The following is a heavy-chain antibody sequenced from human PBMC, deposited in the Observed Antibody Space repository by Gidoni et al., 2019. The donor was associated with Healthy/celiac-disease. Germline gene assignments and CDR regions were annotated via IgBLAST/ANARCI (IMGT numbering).Heavy chain of an antibody. CDR2: ISWNSGSI. CDR3: AKALRGAARGYYFDY. Sequence: EVQLVESGGGLVQPGRSLRLSCEASGFPFDDYAMHWVRQAPGKGLECVSGISWNSGSIGYADSVKGRFTISRDNAKNSLYLQMNSLRAEDTALYYCAKALRGAARGYYFDYWGQGTLVTVSS. J-gene: IGHJ4*02. V-gene: IGHV3-9*01. CDR1: GFPFDDYA. D-gene: IGHD3-10*01.